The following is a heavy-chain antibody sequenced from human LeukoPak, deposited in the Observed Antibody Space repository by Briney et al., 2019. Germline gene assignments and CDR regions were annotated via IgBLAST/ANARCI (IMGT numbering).Heavy chain of an antibody. J-gene: IGHJ4*02. CDR3: ASRSPALDY. CDR2: IWPDGSSK. CDR1: GFPFSTYG. Sequence: EGSLRLSCAASGFPFSTYGMHWVRQAPGKGLEWVAVIWPDGSSKYYADSVKGRFTISRDNSRNTLFLQMNNLRAEDTAVYYCASRSPALDYWGQGTLVTVSS. D-gene: IGHD2-2*01. V-gene: IGHV3-33*01.